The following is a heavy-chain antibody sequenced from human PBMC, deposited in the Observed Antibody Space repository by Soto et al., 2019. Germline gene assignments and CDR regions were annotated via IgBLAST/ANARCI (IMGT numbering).Heavy chain of an antibody. D-gene: IGHD3-10*01. CDR2: INHSGST. V-gene: IGHV4-34*01. CDR1: GGSFSGYY. Sequence: SETLSLTCAVYGGSFSGYYWSWIRQPPGKGLEWIGEINHSGSTNYNPSLKSRVTISVDTSKNQFSLKLSSVTAADTAVYYCARGRYYGSGRGYYYYMDVWGKGTTVTVSS. J-gene: IGHJ6*03. CDR3: ARGRYYGSGRGYYYYMDV.